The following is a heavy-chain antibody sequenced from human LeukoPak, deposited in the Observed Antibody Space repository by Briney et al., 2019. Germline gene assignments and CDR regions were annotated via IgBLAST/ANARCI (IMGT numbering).Heavy chain of an antibody. Sequence: PGGSLRLSCAASGFTFSNFAMTWVRQAPVKGLEWVSSIVGSSSTYYADSLKGRFTISRDNAKNSLYLQMNSLRAEDTAVYYCARIGAGSSRDYWGQGTLVTVS. CDR3: ARIGAGSSRDY. CDR2: IVGSSST. CDR1: GFTFSNFA. V-gene: IGHV3-21*01. D-gene: IGHD6-13*01. J-gene: IGHJ4*02.